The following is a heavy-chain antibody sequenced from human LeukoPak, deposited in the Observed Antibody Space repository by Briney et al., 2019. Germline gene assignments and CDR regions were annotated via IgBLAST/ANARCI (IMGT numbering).Heavy chain of an antibody. CDR1: GFTFNDYY. Sequence: GGSLRLSCAASGFTFNDYYMSWIRQAPGKGLEWVSYISSSGSTIYYADSVKGRFTISRDNAKNSLYLQMNSLRAEDTAVYYCARHHENEDAFDIWGQGTMVTVSS. D-gene: IGHD1-1*01. CDR3: ARHHENEDAFDI. V-gene: IGHV3-11*01. CDR2: ISSSGSTI. J-gene: IGHJ3*02.